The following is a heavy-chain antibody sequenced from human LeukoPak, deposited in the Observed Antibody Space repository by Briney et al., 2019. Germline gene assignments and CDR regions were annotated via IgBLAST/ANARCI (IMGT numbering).Heavy chain of an antibody. V-gene: IGHV4-39*01. CDR1: GGSISSSSYY. CDR3: ARSNISSWYYAGHFDY. CDR2: IYYSGST. Sequence: SETLSLTCTVSGGSISSSSYYWGWIRQPPGKGLEWIGSIYYSGSTYYNLSLKSRVTISVDTSKNQFSLKLSSVTAADTAVYYCARSNISSWYYAGHFDYWGQGTLVTVSS. D-gene: IGHD6-13*01. J-gene: IGHJ4*02.